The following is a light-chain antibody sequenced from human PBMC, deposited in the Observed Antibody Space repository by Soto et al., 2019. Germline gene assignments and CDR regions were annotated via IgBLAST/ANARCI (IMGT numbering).Light chain of an antibody. Sequence: QSVLTQPPSASGSPGQSVTISCTGTSSDVGGYNDVSWYQQHPGKAPKLMIYEVSKRPSGVPDRFSGSKSGNPASLTVSGLQVEDETDYYCSSYAGSNNYVVFGGGTKLTVL. V-gene: IGLV2-8*01. J-gene: IGLJ2*01. CDR3: SSYAGSNNYVV. CDR1: SSDVGGYND. CDR2: EVS.